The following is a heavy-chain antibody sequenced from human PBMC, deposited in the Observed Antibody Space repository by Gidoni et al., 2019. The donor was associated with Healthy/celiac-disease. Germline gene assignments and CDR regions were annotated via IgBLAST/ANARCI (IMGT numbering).Heavy chain of an antibody. J-gene: IGHJ4*02. Sequence: SNYGMHWVRQGPGKGLEWVAIIWYDGRNKNYADSVKGRFTVSRDNSKNTLYLQMNSLRAEDTAVYYCARRIGRYYFDYWGQGTLVTVSS. CDR3: ARRIGRYYFDY. CDR1: SNYG. D-gene: IGHD1-26*01. V-gene: IGHV3-33*01. CDR2: IWYDGRNK.